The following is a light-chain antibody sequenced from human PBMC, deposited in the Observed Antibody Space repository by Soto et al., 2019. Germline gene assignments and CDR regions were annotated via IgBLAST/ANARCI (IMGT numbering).Light chain of an antibody. V-gene: IGKV3-20*01. Sequence: TRWSRASQSVTNHYLAWYQQKPGQAPRLLIYGASNRATGIPDRFSRSGAGTDFTLAISALLPDPFSVYYWQPSHRPGKFGQGTKVDIK. CDR3: QPSHRPGK. J-gene: IGKJ1*01. CDR2: GAS. CDR1: QSVTNHY.